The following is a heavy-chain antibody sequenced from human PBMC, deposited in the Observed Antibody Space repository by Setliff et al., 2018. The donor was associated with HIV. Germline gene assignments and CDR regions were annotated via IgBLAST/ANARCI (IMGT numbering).Heavy chain of an antibody. V-gene: IGHV3-21*01. J-gene: IGHJ4*02. CDR1: GFTFSSSS. Sequence: GGSLRLSCAASGFTFSSSSMNWVRQTPGKGLEWASSISSSSSYIYYADSLKGRFTISRDNAKNSLFLQMNSLRAEDTAVYYCARAGTNFYDSGGLYYFDCWGQGTLVTV. CDR3: ARAGTNFYDSGGLYYFDC. CDR2: ISSSSSYI. D-gene: IGHD3-22*01.